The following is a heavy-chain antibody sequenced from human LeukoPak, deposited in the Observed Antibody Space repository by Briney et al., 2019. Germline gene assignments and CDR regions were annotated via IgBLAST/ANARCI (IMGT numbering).Heavy chain of an antibody. Sequence: SETLSLTCAVYGGSFSGYYWSWIRQPPGKGLEWIGEINHSGSTNYNPSLKSRVTISVDTSKNQFSLKLSSVTAADTAVYYCARAYFIAVNWFDPWGQGTLVTVSS. J-gene: IGHJ5*02. CDR1: GGSFSGYY. CDR2: INHSGST. CDR3: ARAYFIAVNWFDP. V-gene: IGHV4-34*01. D-gene: IGHD6-19*01.